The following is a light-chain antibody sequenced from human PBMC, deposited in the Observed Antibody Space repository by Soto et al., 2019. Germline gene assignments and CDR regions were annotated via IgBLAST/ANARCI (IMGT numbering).Light chain of an antibody. V-gene: IGKV3-11*01. CDR3: QQRSSWPFT. CDR1: QSIGNY. CDR2: ATS. Sequence: EVVLTQSPATLSLSPGEGATLSCRASQSIGNYLAWYQQKPGQAPRLLIYATSNRATGIPARFSGSGSGTDFTLTISSLEPEDFAVYYCQQRSSWPFTVGPGAKVDIK. J-gene: IGKJ3*01.